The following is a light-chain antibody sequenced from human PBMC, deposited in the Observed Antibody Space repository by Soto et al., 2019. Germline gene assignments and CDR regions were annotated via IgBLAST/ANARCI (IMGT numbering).Light chain of an antibody. V-gene: IGKV3-20*01. CDR3: QQYGSTPRT. Sequence: EIVLTQSPGTLSLSPGERATLSCRASQSVSNTFLAWYQQKPGQAPRLLIYGASSRATGIPDRFSGSGSGTDFTLSIRRLEPEDFAVYYCQQYGSTPRTFVQGTQVDIK. J-gene: IGKJ1*01. CDR2: GAS. CDR1: QSVSNTF.